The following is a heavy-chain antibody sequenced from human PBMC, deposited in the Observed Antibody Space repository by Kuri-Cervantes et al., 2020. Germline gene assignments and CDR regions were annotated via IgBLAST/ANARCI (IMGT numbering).Heavy chain of an antibody. J-gene: IGHJ3*02. CDR2: IYPGDSDT. Sequence: GGSLRLSCKGSRYSFTSYWIGWVRQMPGKGLEWMGIIYPGDSDTRYSPSFQGQVTISADKSISTAYLQWSSLKASDTAMYYCARPDRDCSGGSCSDAFDIWGQGTMVTVSS. CDR1: RYSFTSYW. V-gene: IGHV5-51*01. CDR3: ARPDRDCSGGSCSDAFDI. D-gene: IGHD2-15*01.